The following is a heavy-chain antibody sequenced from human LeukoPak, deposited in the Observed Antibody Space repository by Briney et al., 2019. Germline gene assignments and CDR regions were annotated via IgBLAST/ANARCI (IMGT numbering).Heavy chain of an antibody. J-gene: IGHJ4*02. D-gene: IGHD2-15*01. CDR3: AKLVGVAPTDY. V-gene: IGHV3-23*01. CDR1: GFTFSSYA. Sequence: PGGSLRLSCAASGFTFSSYAMSWVRQAPGKGLEWVSAISGSDGSAYYADSVKGRFTISRDNSKNTLYLQLDSLTAEDTAVYYCAKLVGVAPTDYWGQGTLVTVSS. CDR2: ISGSDGSA.